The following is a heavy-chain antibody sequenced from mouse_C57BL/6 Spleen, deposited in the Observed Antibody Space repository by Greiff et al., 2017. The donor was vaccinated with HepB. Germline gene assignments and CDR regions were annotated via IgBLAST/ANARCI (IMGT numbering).Heavy chain of an antibody. CDR2: ISSGGSYT. Sequence: EVKLVESGGDLVKPGGSLKLSCAASGFTFSSYGMPWVRQTPDKRLEWVATISSGGSYTYYPDSVKGRFTISRDNAKNTLYLQMSSLKSEDTAMYYCARRDWADYWGQGTTLTVSS. CDR3: ARRDWADY. J-gene: IGHJ2*01. D-gene: IGHD4-1*01. CDR1: GFTFSSYG. V-gene: IGHV5-6*02.